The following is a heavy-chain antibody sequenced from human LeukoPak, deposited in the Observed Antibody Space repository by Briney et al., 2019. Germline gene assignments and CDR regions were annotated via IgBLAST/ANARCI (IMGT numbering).Heavy chain of an antibody. V-gene: IGHV3-15*01. CDR3: TTGITMVRGVPGVYFDY. J-gene: IGHJ4*02. CDR2: IKSKADGGTT. Sequence: GGSLRLSCAASGFTFSNAWMSWVRQAPGKGLEWVCRIKSKADGGTTDYAAPVKGRFTISRDDSKNTLYLQMNSLKTEDTAVYYCTTGITMVRGVPGVYFDYWGQGTLVTVSS. CDR1: GFTFSNAW. D-gene: IGHD3-10*01.